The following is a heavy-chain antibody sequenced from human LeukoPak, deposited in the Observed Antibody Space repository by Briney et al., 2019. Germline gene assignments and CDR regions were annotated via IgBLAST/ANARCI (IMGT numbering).Heavy chain of an antibody. Sequence: GGSLRLSCAASGLTFSSYAMHWVRQAPGKGLEYVSAISSNGGTTYYANSVKGRFTISRDNSKNTLYLQMGSLGAEDMAVYYCARDSVRGSTSLLNWFDPWGQGTLVTVSS. CDR3: ARDSVRGSTSLLNWFDP. J-gene: IGHJ5*02. V-gene: IGHV3-64*01. CDR2: ISSNGGTT. CDR1: GLTFSSYA. D-gene: IGHD2-2*01.